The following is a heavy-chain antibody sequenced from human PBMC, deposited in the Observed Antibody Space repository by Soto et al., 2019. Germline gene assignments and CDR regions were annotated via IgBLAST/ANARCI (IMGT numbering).Heavy chain of an antibody. CDR1: GYTFTSYG. CDR3: ARRHLRYCSSTSCYELVGGIDY. V-gene: IGHV1-18*01. D-gene: IGHD2-2*01. J-gene: IGHJ4*02. CDR2: ISAYNGNT. Sequence: ASVKVSCKASGYTFTSYGISWVRQAPGQGLEWMGWISAYNGNTNYAQKLQGRVTMTTDTSTSTAYMELRSLRSDDTAVYYCARRHLRYCSSTSCYELVGGIDYWGQGTLVTVSS.